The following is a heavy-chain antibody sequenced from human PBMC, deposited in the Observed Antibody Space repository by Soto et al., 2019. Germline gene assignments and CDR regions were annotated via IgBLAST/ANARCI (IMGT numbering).Heavy chain of an antibody. CDR2: IKEDGSEK. Sequence: GGSLRLSCAASEFIFRKHWMSWVRQAPGKGLEWVANIKEDGSEKYYVDSVKGRFTISRDNAKNSLYLQMNSLRDEDTAVYYCASHSNWRIEYWGQGTLVTVSS. CDR1: EFIFRKHW. D-gene: IGHD3-3*01. V-gene: IGHV3-7*01. CDR3: ASHSNWRIEY. J-gene: IGHJ4*02.